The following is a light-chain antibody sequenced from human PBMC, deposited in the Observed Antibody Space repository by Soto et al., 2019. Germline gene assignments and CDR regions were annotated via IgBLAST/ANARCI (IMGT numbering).Light chain of an antibody. CDR2: DVG. Sequence: QSALTQPRSVSGSPGQPVTISCTGTSSDVGGYNYVSWYQQHPGKAPKLMIYDVGKRPSGVPDRFSGSKSGNTASLTISGLQAEDEADYYCCSYAGSYTLYVFGTGTKVTVL. CDR3: CSYAGSYTLYV. J-gene: IGLJ1*01. V-gene: IGLV2-11*01. CDR1: SSDVGGYNY.